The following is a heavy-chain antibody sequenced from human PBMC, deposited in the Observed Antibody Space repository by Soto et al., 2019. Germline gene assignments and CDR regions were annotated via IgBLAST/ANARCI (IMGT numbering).Heavy chain of an antibody. V-gene: IGHV2-5*02. CDR3: VQATEYCSGGSCYSWFDP. J-gene: IGHJ5*02. Sequence: QITLKESGPTLVKPTQSLTLTCTFSGFSLSTSGVGVGWIRQPPGEALERLALIYWDDDKRYSPSLRSSLTITKDTSKNQVVLTMTNVDPVDTATYYCVQATEYCSGGSCYSWFDPWGQGTLVTVSS. CDR2: IYWDDDK. CDR1: GFSLSTSGVG. D-gene: IGHD2-15*01.